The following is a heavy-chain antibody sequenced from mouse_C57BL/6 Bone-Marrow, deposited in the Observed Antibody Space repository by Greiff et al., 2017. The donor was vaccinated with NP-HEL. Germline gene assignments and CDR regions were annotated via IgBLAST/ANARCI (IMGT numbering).Heavy chain of an antibody. CDR2: ISSGGSYT. V-gene: IGHV5-6*01. CDR3: ARHRVTNDGYYVNAMDY. CDR1: GFTFSSYG. D-gene: IGHD2-3*01. Sequence: EVKLMESGGDLVKPGGSLKLSCAASGFTFSSYGMSWVRQTPHKRLEWVATISSGGSYTYYPDSVKGRFTISRDNAKNTLYLQMSSLKSEDTSMYYCARHRVTNDGYYVNAMDYWGQGTSVTVSS. J-gene: IGHJ4*01.